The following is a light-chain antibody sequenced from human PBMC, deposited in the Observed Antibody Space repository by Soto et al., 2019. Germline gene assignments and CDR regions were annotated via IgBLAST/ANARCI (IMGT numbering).Light chain of an antibody. V-gene: IGLV6-57*01. Sequence: NFMLTQPHSVSESPGKTVTISCTRSSGSIASNYVQWYQQRPGSSPTTVFYEDNQRPSGVPDRFSGSIDSSSNSASLTISGLKTEDEADYHCQSYDSSHHVVFGGGTKLTVL. CDR3: QSYDSSHHVV. CDR2: EDN. J-gene: IGLJ2*01. CDR1: SGSIASNY.